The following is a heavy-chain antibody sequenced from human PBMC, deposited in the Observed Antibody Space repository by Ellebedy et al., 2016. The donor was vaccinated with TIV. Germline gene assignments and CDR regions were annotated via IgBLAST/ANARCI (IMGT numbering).Heavy chain of an antibody. V-gene: IGHV4-59*08. CDR3: ARSYCTSARCYAHNYFDP. Sequence: MPSETLSLTCTVSGGSISSYYCSCIRQPPGQGLEWIVPIYDRGSTNYNSSLRSRVTISVDTSMNQFSLKLSSVTAADTAVYYCARSYCTSARCYAHNYFDPWGQGTLVTVSS. J-gene: IGHJ5*02. D-gene: IGHD2-2*01. CDR1: GGSISSYY. CDR2: IYDRGST.